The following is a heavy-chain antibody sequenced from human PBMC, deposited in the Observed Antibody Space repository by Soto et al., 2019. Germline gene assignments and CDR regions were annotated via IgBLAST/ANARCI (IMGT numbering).Heavy chain of an antibody. J-gene: IGHJ4*02. CDR2: INAGNGNT. V-gene: IGHV1-3*01. Sequence: ASVKVSCKASGYTFTSYARQWVRQDPGQRLEWMGWINAGNGNTKYSQKFQGRVTITRDTSASTAYMELSSLRSEDTAVHYCSVALGIAGADYWGQGTLVTVSS. D-gene: IGHD6-19*01. CDR1: GYTFTSYA. CDR3: SVALGIAGADY.